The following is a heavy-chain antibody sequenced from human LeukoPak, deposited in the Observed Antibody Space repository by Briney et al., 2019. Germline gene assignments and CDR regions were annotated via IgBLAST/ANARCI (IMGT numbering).Heavy chain of an antibody. CDR1: GGSLSGDY. CDR3: ARGRRDGYYFDY. CDR2: IDRSGNT. J-gene: IGHJ4*02. D-gene: IGHD5-24*01. Sequence: AETLSLTCGVYGGSLSGDYWSWIRQPPGKGLEWIGEIDRSGNTNYNPSVKSRATISLDNSKNQVFLKVNAVTAADTALYYCARGRRDGYYFDYWGQGTLVTVSS. V-gene: IGHV4-34*01.